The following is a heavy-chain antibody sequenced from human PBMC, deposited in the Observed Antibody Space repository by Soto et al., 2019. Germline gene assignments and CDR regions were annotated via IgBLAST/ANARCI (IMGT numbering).Heavy chain of an antibody. CDR1: GFSFSHYD. CDR3: ARVRLGYNGFEDYFDL. J-gene: IGHJ4*02. V-gene: IGHV3-13*04. CDR2: IGIVGDT. D-gene: IGHD5-12*01. Sequence: EVQLVESGGGLVQPGGSLRLSCAASGFSFSHYDMHWVRQVAGKGLEWVSAIGIVGDTYYADSVKGRFTISRENVKNSLYLQMTSLRAGDTAVYYFARVRLGYNGFEDYFDLWGQGTLVSVSS.